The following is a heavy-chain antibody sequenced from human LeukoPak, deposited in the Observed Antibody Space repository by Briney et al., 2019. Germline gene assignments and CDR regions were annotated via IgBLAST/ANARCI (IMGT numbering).Heavy chain of an antibody. D-gene: IGHD3-9*01. J-gene: IGHJ6*02. V-gene: IGHV4-4*07. Sequence: SETLSLTCTVSGGSISSYSWSWIRQPAGKGLEWIGRIYTSGSTNYNPSLKSRVTMSVDTSKNQFSLKLSSVTAADTAVYYCARGPSVLRYFDWLSTKYGMVVWGQGTTVTVSS. CDR1: GGSISSYS. CDR2: IYTSGST. CDR3: ARGPSVLRYFDWLSTKYGMVV.